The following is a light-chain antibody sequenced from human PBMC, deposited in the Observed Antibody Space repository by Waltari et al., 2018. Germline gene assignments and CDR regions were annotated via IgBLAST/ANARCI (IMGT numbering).Light chain of an antibody. CDR1: QGSNTY. V-gene: IGKV1-9*01. Sequence: TCPARQGSNTYLAWDQQKPGKAPNLLIYAASTLQSGVPSRFNGSGSGTEFTLTISSLQPEDFATYCCQQVKSYPLTFGGGTTVEIK. CDR3: QQVKSYPLT. CDR2: AAS. J-gene: IGKJ4*01.